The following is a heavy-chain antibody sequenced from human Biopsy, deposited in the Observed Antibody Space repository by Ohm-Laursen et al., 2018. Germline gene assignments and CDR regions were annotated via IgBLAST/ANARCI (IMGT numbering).Heavy chain of an antibody. CDR3: ARHPTGFWFDP. V-gene: IGHV4-59*05. J-gene: IGHJ5*02. CDR2: IYNTETT. CDR1: GGSISSYY. Sequence: GTLSLTCTVSGGSISSYYWNWIRQPPGKGLEWIGSIYNTETTFYNPSLKSRVTISVDTSTNQFSLKVSSVTAADTALYFCARHPTGFWFDPWGHGTLVTVSS.